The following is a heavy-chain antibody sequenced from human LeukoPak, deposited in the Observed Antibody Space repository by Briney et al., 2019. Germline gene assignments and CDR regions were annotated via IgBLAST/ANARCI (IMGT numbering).Heavy chain of an antibody. CDR1: GGSIRSSYYY. D-gene: IGHD3-3*01. Sequence: SETLSLTCTVSGGSIRSSYYYWGWIRQPPGKGLEWIGEINHSGSTNYNPSLKSRVTISVDTSKNQFSLKLSSVTAADTAVYYCARGGYDFWSGYVDYWGQGTLVTVSS. J-gene: IGHJ4*02. V-gene: IGHV4-39*07. CDR2: INHSGST. CDR3: ARGGYDFWSGYVDY.